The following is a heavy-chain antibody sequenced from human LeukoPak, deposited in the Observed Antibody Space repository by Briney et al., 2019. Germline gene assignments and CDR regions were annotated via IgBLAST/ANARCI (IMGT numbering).Heavy chain of an antibody. Sequence: GGSLRLSCAASGFTFDDYAMHWVRHAPGKGLEWVSGISWNSGSIGYADSVKGRFTISRDNAKNSLYLQMNSLRAEDTALYYCAKSTYSGWYGGYYSDYWGQGTLVTVSS. CDR1: GFTFDDYA. CDR3: AKSTYSGWYGGYYSDY. CDR2: ISWNSGSI. J-gene: IGHJ4*02. D-gene: IGHD6-19*01. V-gene: IGHV3-9*01.